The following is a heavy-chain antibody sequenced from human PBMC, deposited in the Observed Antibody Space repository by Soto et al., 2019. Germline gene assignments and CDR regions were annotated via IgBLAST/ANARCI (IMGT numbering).Heavy chain of an antibody. J-gene: IGHJ4*02. CDR3: ARGIVAATKGILFKD. Sequence: QVQVVQSGAEVKKPGSSVKVSCKTSGGTANNIAISWLRQAPGQGLEWMGGIIPMFATPNYAHRFRGRVTISADESRTIAYMELNSLRSEDTAVYYCARGIVAATKGILFKDWGQGTLVSVSS. CDR1: GGTANNIA. D-gene: IGHD2-15*01. V-gene: IGHV1-69*01. CDR2: IIPMFATP.